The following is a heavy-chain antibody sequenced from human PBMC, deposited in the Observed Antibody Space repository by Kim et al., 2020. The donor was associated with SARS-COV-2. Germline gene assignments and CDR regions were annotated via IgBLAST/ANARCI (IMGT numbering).Heavy chain of an antibody. CDR1: GYSFTSYW. CDR2: IYPGDSDT. Sequence: GESLKISCKGSGYSFTSYWIGWVRQMPGKGLEWMGIIYPGDSDTRYSPSFQGQVTISADKSISTAYLQWSSLKASDTAMYYCASTDGGYYDFWSEYGMDVWGQGTTVTVSS. D-gene: IGHD3-3*01. CDR3: ASTDGGYYDFWSEYGMDV. V-gene: IGHV5-51*01. J-gene: IGHJ6*02.